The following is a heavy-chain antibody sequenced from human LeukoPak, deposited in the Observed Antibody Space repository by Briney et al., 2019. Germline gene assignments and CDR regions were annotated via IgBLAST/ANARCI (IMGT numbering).Heavy chain of an antibody. D-gene: IGHD1-1*01. CDR3: AKSQGTYYYYGMDV. V-gene: IGHV3-30*18. CDR1: GFTFSSYG. J-gene: IGHJ6*02. CDR2: ISYDGTNK. Sequence: PGGSLRLSCAASGFTFSSYGIHWVRQAPGKGLEWVAVISYDGTNKYYADSVKGRFTISRDNSKNTLYLQMNSLRAEDTAVYYCAKSQGTYYYYGMDVWGQGTTVTVPS.